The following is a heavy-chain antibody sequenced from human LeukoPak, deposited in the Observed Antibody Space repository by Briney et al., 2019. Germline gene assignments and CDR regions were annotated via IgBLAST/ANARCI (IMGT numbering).Heavy chain of an antibody. D-gene: IGHD6-13*01. CDR2: INHSGST. CDR3: ARVYSRAFDI. V-gene: IGHV4-34*01. CDR1: GGSFCGYY. Sequence: SETLSLTCAVYGGSFCGYYWSWIRQPPGKGLEWIGEINHSGSTNYNPSLKSRVTISVDTSKNQFSLKLSSVTAADTAVYYCARVYSRAFDIWGQGTMVTVSS. J-gene: IGHJ3*02.